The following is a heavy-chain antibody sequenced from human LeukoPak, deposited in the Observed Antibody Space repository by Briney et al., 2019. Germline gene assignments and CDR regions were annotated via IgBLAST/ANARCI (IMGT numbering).Heavy chain of an antibody. CDR1: GFTFSSYG. Sequence: GGSLRLSCAASGFTFSSYGMHWVRQAPGKGLDWVAVISYDGSNKYYADSVKGRFTISRDHSKNTLYLQMNSLRAEDTAVYYCATSMGYYDVFDIWGEGTMVTVSS. CDR3: ATSMGYYDVFDI. D-gene: IGHD2-15*01. V-gene: IGHV3-30*03. CDR2: ISYDGSNK. J-gene: IGHJ3*02.